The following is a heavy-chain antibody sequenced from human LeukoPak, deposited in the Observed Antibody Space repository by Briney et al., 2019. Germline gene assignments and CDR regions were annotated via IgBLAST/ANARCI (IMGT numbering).Heavy chain of an antibody. CDR1: GYSFTSYW. V-gene: IGHV5-51*01. D-gene: IGHD3-22*01. CDR2: IYPGDSDT. Sequence: GESLKISCKGSGYSFTSYWMGWVRQMPGKGLEWMGIIYPGDSDTRYSPSFQGQFNISADKSISTAYLPWSSLKASDTAMYYCARRAYYYDSSGYSHDYWGQGTLVPVSS. J-gene: IGHJ4*02. CDR3: ARRAYYYDSSGYSHDY.